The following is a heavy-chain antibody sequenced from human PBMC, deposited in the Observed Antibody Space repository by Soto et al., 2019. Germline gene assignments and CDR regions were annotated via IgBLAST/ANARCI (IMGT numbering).Heavy chain of an antibody. D-gene: IGHD1-1*01. Sequence: SETLSLTCSVSGGSISSYYWGWIRQPPGKGLEWIGYISYTGSTDYSPSLKSRVTISVDTSKNQFSLKVRSVTAADTAIYFCARHYPIGNNWNYFDYRGRGTLVTVSS. CDR1: GGSISSYY. CDR3: ARHYPIGNNWNYFDY. V-gene: IGHV4-59*08. J-gene: IGHJ4*02. CDR2: ISYTGST.